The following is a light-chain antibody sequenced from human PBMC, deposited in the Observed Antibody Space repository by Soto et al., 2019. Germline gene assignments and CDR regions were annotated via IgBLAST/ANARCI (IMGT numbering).Light chain of an antibody. Sequence: EIVLTQSPGTLSLSPGERATLSCRASQSVSSSYLGWYQQKPGQAPRLLTYGASSRATGIPDRFSGSGSGTDFTLTISRLEPEDFAVYYCQQYGTLITFGQGTRLEIK. J-gene: IGKJ5*01. V-gene: IGKV3-20*01. CDR2: GAS. CDR3: QQYGTLIT. CDR1: QSVSSSY.